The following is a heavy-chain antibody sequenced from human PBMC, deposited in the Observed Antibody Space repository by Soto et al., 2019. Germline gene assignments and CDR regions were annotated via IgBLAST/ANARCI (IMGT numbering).Heavy chain of an antibody. CDR2: IYYSGST. CDR1: GGSISSSSYY. Sequence: SETLSLTCTVSGGSISSSSYYWGWIRQPPGKGLEWIGSIYYSGSTYYNPSLKSRVTISVDTSKNQFSLKRSSVTAADTAVYYCARRSLAAAGDYWGQGTLVTVSS. D-gene: IGHD6-13*01. CDR3: ARRSLAAAGDY. J-gene: IGHJ4*02. V-gene: IGHV4-39*01.